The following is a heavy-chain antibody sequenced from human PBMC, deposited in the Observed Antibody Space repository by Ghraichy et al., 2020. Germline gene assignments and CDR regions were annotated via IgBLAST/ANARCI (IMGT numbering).Heavy chain of an antibody. D-gene: IGHD3-22*01. CDR3: ARVGLGLGSSAYYGLNYYYYMDV. V-gene: IGHV4-61*01. Sequence: SETLSLTCTVSGDSVSSGLYYWTWIRQPPGKGLEWIGYIYYSGDTYYNPSLRSRITMSVDTSKNQFSLKLNSVTAADTAVYYCARVGLGLGSSAYYGLNYYYYMDVWGKGTTVTVSS. J-gene: IGHJ6*03. CDR2: IYYSGDT. CDR1: GDSVSSGLYY.